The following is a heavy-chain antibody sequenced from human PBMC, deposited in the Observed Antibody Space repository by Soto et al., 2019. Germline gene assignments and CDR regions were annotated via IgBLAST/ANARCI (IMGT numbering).Heavy chain of an antibody. J-gene: IGHJ4*02. Sequence: SGPTLVNPTQTLTLTCTFSGFSLSTSGVGVGWIRQPPGKALEWLALIYWDDDKRYSPSLKSRLTITKDTSKNQVVLTMTNMDPVDTATYYCAQLLWFGELPGPFDYWGQGTLVTVSS. CDR3: AQLLWFGELPGPFDY. V-gene: IGHV2-5*02. D-gene: IGHD3-10*01. CDR2: IYWDDDK. CDR1: GFSLSTSGVG.